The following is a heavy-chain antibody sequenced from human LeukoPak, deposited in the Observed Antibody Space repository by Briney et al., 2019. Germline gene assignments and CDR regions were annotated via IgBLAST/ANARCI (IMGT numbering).Heavy chain of an antibody. J-gene: IGHJ5*02. D-gene: IGHD5-18*01. CDR2: IYYSGST. Sequence: SETLSLTCTVSGGSISSSSYSWGWIRQPPGKGLEWIGSIYYSGSTYYNPSLKSRVTISVDTSKNQFSLKLSSVTAADTAVYYCASLGRYSYGSNWFDPWGQGTLVTVSS. CDR3: ASLGRYSYGSNWFDP. CDR1: GGSISSSSYS. V-gene: IGHV4-39*07.